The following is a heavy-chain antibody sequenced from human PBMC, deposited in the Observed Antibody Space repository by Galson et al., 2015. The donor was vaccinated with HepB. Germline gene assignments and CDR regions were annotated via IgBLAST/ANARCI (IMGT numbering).Heavy chain of an antibody. J-gene: IGHJ6*02. D-gene: IGHD6-19*01. V-gene: IGHV1-46*01. CDR1: GYTFTSYY. Sequence: SVKVSCKASGYTFTSYYMHWVRQAPGQGLEWMGIINPSGGSTSYAQKFQGRVTMTRDTSTSTVYVELSSLRSEDTAVYYCARDHVQQWLVGADYYYGMDVWGQGTTVTVSS. CDR3: ARDHVQQWLVGADYYYGMDV. CDR2: INPSGGST.